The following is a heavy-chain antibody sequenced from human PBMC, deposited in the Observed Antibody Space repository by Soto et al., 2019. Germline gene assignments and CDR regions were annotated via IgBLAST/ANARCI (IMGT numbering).Heavy chain of an antibody. J-gene: IGHJ4*02. V-gene: IGHV1-69*02. CDR3: ATHAVAGDNDDY. CDR2: IIPILGIA. D-gene: IGHD6-19*01. Sequence: QVQLVQSGAEVKKPGASVKVSCKASGGTFSSYTISWVRQAPGQGLEWMGRIIPILGIANYAQKFQGRVTITADKSTSTAYMELSSLRSEDTAVYYCATHAVAGDNDDYWCQGTLVTVSS. CDR1: GGTFSSYT.